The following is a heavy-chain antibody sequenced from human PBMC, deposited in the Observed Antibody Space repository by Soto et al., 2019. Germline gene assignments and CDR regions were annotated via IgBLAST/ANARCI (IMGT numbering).Heavy chain of an antibody. V-gene: IGHV4-39*01. Sequence: SETLSLTCTVSGGSINSRSYYWGWIRQSPGKGLEWIGSIYYSGSTYYNPSLKSRVAMSVDTSKNQFSLKLRSVSAADTAVYYCARQRTSVVTQAYFDDWGQGSLVTVSS. J-gene: IGHJ4*02. CDR1: GGSINSRSYY. CDR3: ARQRTSVVTQAYFDD. CDR2: IYYSGST. D-gene: IGHD2-21*02.